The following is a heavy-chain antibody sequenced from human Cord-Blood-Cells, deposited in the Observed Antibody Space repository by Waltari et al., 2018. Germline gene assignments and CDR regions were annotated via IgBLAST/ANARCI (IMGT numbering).Heavy chain of an antibody. D-gene: IGHD6-13*01. J-gene: IGHJ4*02. CDR3: ARDSSPVKGRNNFDY. CDR1: GDSVSSNSAA. V-gene: IGHV6-1*01. CDR2: TYYRSKWYN. Sequence: QTPSLTCAISGDSVSSNSAAWNWSRQSPSKGLEWLGRTYYRSKWYNDYAVSVKSRITINPETSKNQFSLQLNSVTPADTAVYYCARDSSPVKGRNNFDYWGQGTLVTVSS.